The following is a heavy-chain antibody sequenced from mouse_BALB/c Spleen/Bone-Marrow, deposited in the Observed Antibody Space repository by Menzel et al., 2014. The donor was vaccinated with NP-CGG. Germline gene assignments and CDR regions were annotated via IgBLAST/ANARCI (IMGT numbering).Heavy chain of an antibody. CDR3: TRRWLRRGFDY. D-gene: IGHD2-2*01. CDR2: IDPETGGT. J-gene: IGHJ2*01. V-gene: IGHV1-15*01. CDR1: GYTFTDYE. Sequence: VQLQESGAELVRPGASVTLSCKASGYTFTDYEMHWVKQTPVHGLEWIGAIDPETGGTAYNQKFKGKATLTADKSSSTAYMELRSLTSEDSAVYYCTRRWLRRGFDYWGQGTPLTVSS.